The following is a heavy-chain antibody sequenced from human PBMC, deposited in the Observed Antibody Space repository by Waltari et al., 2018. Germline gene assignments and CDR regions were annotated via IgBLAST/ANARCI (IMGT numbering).Heavy chain of an antibody. CDR1: GGSFSGYY. J-gene: IGHJ3*02. CDR3: AIMGAPLAFDI. Sequence: QVQLQQWGAGLLKPSETLSLTCAVYGGSFSGYYWSWIRQPPGKGLEWIGEINHSGSTNYNPSRKSRVTISVDTSKNQFSLKLSSVTAADTAVYYCAIMGAPLAFDIWGQGTMVTVSS. D-gene: IGHD1-26*01. CDR2: INHSGST. V-gene: IGHV4-34*01.